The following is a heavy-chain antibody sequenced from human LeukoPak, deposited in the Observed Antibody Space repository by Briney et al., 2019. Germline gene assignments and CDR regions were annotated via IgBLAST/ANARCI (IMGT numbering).Heavy chain of an antibody. CDR2: ITGSGGST. Sequence: PGGSLRLSCAPSGFTFDNFAMTWVRQAPGKGLEWVSEITGSGGSTYYADSVKGRFTISRDNSKNTLYLQINSLRAEDTAIYYCARELFDFDYWGQGTLVTVSS. D-gene: IGHD3-10*01. V-gene: IGHV3-23*01. CDR3: ARELFDFDY. CDR1: GFTFDNFA. J-gene: IGHJ4*02.